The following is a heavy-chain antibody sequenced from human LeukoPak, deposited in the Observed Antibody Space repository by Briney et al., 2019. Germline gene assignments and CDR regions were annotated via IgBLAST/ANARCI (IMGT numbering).Heavy chain of an antibody. V-gene: IGHV3-23*01. D-gene: IGHD3-22*01. CDR3: VRAITMIVVVDFDY. J-gene: IGHJ4*02. CDR1: GFTFSSYG. Sequence: GGSLRLSCAASGFTFSSYGMNWVRQAPGKGLEWVSAISDSGVSTYYADSVKGRFTMSRDNSKNMLYLQMNSLTAEDTAVYYCVRAITMIVVVDFDYWGQGTLVTVSS. CDR2: ISDSGVST.